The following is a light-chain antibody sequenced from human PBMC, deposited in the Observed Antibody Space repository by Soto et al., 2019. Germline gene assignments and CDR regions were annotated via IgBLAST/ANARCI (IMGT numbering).Light chain of an antibody. CDR2: AAS. J-gene: IGKJ4*01. CDR3: QQLNSYPPLT. Sequence: IPLTQSPSSLSASVGDRVTITCRASQGISSYLAWYQQKPGKAPKLLIYAASTLQSGVPSRFSGSASGTDFTLTISSLQPEDFATYYCQQLNSYPPLTFGGGTKVEIK. V-gene: IGKV1-9*01. CDR1: QGISSY.